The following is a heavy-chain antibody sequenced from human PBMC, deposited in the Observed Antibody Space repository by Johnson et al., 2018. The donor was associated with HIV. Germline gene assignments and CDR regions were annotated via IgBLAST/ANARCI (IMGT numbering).Heavy chain of an antibody. Sequence: EQLVESGGGVVQPGRSLRLSCAASGFTFSSYAMHWVRQAPGKGLEWVSGASGSGGTTYYADSVKGRFTISRDNARDTLYLQMNSLRAEDTALYYCAKGGVGATTAFDIWGQGTMVTVAS. J-gene: IGHJ3*02. CDR2: ASGSGGTT. CDR1: GFTFSSYA. CDR3: AKGGVGATTAFDI. D-gene: IGHD5-24*01. V-gene: IGHV3-23*04.